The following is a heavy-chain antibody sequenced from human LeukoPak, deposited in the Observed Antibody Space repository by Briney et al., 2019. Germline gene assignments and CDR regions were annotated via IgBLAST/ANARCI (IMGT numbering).Heavy chain of an antibody. J-gene: IGHJ3*02. V-gene: IGHV3-30*18. CDR3: ANLDYYGSGSYYDNAFDI. CDR1: GFTFSSYG. Sequence: GGSLRLSCAASGFTFSSYGMHWVRQAPAKGLEWVAVISYDGSHKYYADSVKGRFTISRDNSKNTLYLQMNSLRAEDTAVYYCANLDYYGSGSYYDNAFDIWGQGTMVTVSS. CDR2: ISYDGSHK. D-gene: IGHD3-10*01.